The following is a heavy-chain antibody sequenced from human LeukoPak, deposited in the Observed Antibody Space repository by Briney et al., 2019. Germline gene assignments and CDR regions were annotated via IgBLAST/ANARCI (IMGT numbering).Heavy chain of an antibody. CDR3: AKDYGYSSSWYDY. Sequence: GGSLRLSCEASGFTFDDYGMHWVRQAPGKGLEWVSTISWNSASVGYVESVKGRFTISRDNDKKTLYLQMNSLRPEDTALYYCAKDYGYSSSWYDYWGQGTLVTVSS. CDR1: GFTFDDYG. CDR2: ISWNSASV. J-gene: IGHJ4*02. V-gene: IGHV3-9*01. D-gene: IGHD6-13*01.